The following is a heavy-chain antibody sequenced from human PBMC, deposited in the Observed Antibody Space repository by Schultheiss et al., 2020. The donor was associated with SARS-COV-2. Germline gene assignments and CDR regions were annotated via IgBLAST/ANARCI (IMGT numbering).Heavy chain of an antibody. V-gene: IGHV3-30*04. J-gene: IGHJ4*02. Sequence: GGSLRLSCAASGFTFTNYAIHWVRQAPGKGLEWVSFISYDGSNTYYADSVKGRFTISRDNSRNTLFLQMNTLRSDDTAVYYCARGIFTFDNWGQGTLVTVSS. CDR3: ARGIFTFDN. CDR1: GFTFTNYA. D-gene: IGHD3-3*02. CDR2: ISYDGSNT.